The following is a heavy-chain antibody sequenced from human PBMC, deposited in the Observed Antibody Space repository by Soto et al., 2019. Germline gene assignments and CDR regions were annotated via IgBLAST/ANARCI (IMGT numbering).Heavy chain of an antibody. V-gene: IGHV4-61*01. J-gene: IGHJ4*02. D-gene: IGHD5-12*01. CDR1: GGSVTSDTYY. Sequence: SETLSLTCIVSGGSVTSDTYYWSWIRQPPGKGLEWIGYIPNSGRTNYNPSYKSRVTISVDTSKNQFSLKLSSVTAADTAVYYCARDGDGYNYWGQGTLVTV. CDR2: IPNSGRT. CDR3: ARDGDGYNY.